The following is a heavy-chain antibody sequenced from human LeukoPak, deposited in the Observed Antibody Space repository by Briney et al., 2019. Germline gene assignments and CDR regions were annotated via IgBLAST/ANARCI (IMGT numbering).Heavy chain of an antibody. V-gene: IGHV4-59*08. J-gene: IGHJ4*02. D-gene: IGHD3-22*01. CDR2: MYYSGST. CDR1: GASISDDY. Sequence: SETLSLTCTVSGASISDDYWSWIRQPPGKGLEWLGYMYYSGSTNYNPSLKSRLTLSEDTSRNQFSLKLSSVTAADTAIYSCARGGAYYEGNGFSPFDSWGQGARVTVSS. CDR3: ARGGAYYEGNGFSPFDS.